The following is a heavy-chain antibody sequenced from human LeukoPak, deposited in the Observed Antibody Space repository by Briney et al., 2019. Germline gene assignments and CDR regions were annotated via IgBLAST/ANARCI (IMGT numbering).Heavy chain of an antibody. Sequence: ASVKVSCKASGYTFTSYAMNWVRQAPGQGLEWMGWINTNTGIPTYAQGFTGRFVFSSDTSVSTAYLQISSLKAEDTAVYYCARVGSSGWLLADYWGQGTLVTVSS. CDR2: INTNTGIP. J-gene: IGHJ4*02. V-gene: IGHV7-4-1*02. CDR3: ARVGSSGWLLADY. D-gene: IGHD6-19*01. CDR1: GYTFTSYA.